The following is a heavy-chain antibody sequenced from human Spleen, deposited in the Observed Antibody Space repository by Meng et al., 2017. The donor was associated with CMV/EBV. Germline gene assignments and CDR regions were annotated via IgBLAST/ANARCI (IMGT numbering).Heavy chain of an antibody. D-gene: IGHD1-1*01. CDR2: IDYRGNT. CDR1: GGSVSSGNYY. J-gene: IGHJ6*02. Sequence: SETLSLTCTVSGGSVSSGNYYWTWIRQTPGKGLDWIAYIDYRGNTNSNPSLKSRVTISLYTSRNQFSLKVRSVTAADTAVYYCARDAAVNSFNFYGMDVWGQGTTVTVSS. CDR3: ARDAAVNSFNFYGMDV. V-gene: IGHV4-61*01.